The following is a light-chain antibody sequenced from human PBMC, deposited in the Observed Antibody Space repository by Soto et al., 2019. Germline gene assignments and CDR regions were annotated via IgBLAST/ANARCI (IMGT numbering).Light chain of an antibody. V-gene: IGLV1-44*01. CDR2: SDN. J-gene: IGLJ1*01. Sequence: QSVLTQSPSASGTPGQRVTISCSGSSSNIGSNTVNWYHQLPGTAPKLLIYSDNQRPSGVPDRFSDSKSGTSASLAISGLQSEDEADYYCAAWDDSLNGYVFASGTKVTVL. CDR1: SSNIGSNT. CDR3: AAWDDSLNGYV.